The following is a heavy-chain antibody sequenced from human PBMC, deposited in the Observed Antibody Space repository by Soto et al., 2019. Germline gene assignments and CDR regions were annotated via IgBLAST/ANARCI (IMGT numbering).Heavy chain of an antibody. D-gene: IGHD5-12*01. V-gene: IGHV4-59*08. CDR1: GGSISSYY. CDR2: ISYSGTT. Sequence: SETLSLTCTVSGGSISSYYWSWIRQPPGKGLEWIGFISYSGTTSYSPSLKSRLAISLDTSKNQFSLSLTSVTAADTAVYYCARGRGYSYGLDPWGQGTLVTVSS. CDR3: ARGRGYSYGLDP. J-gene: IGHJ5*02.